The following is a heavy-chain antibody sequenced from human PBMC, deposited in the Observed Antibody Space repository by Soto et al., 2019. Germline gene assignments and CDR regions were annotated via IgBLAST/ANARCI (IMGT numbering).Heavy chain of an antibody. D-gene: IGHD6-13*01. Sequence: EVQLVESGGGLVQPGGSLRLSCAASGFTFSSYWMHWVRQAPGKGLVWVSRINSDGSSTSYAESVKGRFTISRDNAKNTLYLQMNSLRAEDTAVYYCARDGTIAAAGTYYCYMDVWGKGTTVTVSS. CDR2: INSDGSST. V-gene: IGHV3-74*01. J-gene: IGHJ6*03. CDR3: ARDGTIAAAGTYYCYMDV. CDR1: GFTFSSYW.